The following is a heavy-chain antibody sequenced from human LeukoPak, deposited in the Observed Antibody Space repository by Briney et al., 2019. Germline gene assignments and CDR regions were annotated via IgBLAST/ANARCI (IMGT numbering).Heavy chain of an antibody. V-gene: IGHV3-48*01. CDR3: ARGAWRGYDFWSGQIDY. CDR2: ISSSSSTI. Sequence: GGSLRLSCAASGFTFSSYSMNWVRQAPGKGLEWVSYISSSSSTIYYADSVKGRTTISRDNAKNSLYLQMNSLRAEDTAVYYCARGAWRGYDFWSGQIDYWGQGTLVTVSS. J-gene: IGHJ4*02. D-gene: IGHD3-3*01. CDR1: GFTFSSYS.